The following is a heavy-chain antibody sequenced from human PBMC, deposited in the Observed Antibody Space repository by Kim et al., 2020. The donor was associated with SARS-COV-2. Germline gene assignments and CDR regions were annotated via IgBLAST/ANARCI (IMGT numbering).Heavy chain of an antibody. V-gene: IGHV3-33*01. Sequence: GGSLRLSCAASGFIFSTYGMHWVRQAPGKGLEWVAGIWDDEKSGYCADSVKGRFTISRDNSKGTVYLQMNSLRDEDTAVYYCARALYYSTADAFDLWGKGTRVPVSS. D-gene: IGHD2-2*01. CDR2: IWDDEKSG. J-gene: IGHJ3*01. CDR3: ARALYYSTADAFDL. CDR1: GFIFSTYG.